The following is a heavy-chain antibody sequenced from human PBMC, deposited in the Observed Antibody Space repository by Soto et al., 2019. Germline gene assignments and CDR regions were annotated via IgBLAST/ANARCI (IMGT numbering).Heavy chain of an antibody. V-gene: IGHV5-10-1*01. D-gene: IGHD3-22*01. Sequence: GESLKISCKGSGYSFTSYWISWVRQMPGKGLEWMGRIDPSDSYTNYSPSFQGHVTISADKSISTAYLQWSSLKASDTAMYYCARIWAYDSSGYYYGMDVWGQGTKVTVSS. CDR2: IDPSDSYT. J-gene: IGHJ6*02. CDR1: GYSFTSYW. CDR3: ARIWAYDSSGYYYGMDV.